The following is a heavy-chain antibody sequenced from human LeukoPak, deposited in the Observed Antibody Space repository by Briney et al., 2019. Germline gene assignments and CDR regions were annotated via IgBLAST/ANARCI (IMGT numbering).Heavy chain of an antibody. CDR2: ISSSSSYI. Sequence: GGSLRLSCAASGFTFSSYSMNWVRQAPGKGLEWVSSISSSSSYIYYADSVKGRFTISRDNAKNSLYLQMNSLRAEDTAVYYCAREGGYDTSFIDYWGQGTLVTVSS. D-gene: IGHD3-22*01. V-gene: IGHV3-21*01. CDR1: GFTFSSYS. CDR3: AREGGYDTSFIDY. J-gene: IGHJ4*02.